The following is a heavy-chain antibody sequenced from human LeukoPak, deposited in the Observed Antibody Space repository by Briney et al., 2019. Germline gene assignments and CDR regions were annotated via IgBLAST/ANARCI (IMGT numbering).Heavy chain of an antibody. CDR1: GGSFSNLY. V-gene: IGHV4-34*01. CDR3: ASLILIAAGSDF. CDR2: INHRGST. Sequence: SETLSLTCAVYGGSFSNLYWSWLRQPPGKGLEWIGEINHRGSTTYNPSLKSRVTISIDTSMNQFSLQLTSVTAADTAVYYCASLILIAAGSDFWGQGNLVTVSS. D-gene: IGHD6-13*01. J-gene: IGHJ4*02.